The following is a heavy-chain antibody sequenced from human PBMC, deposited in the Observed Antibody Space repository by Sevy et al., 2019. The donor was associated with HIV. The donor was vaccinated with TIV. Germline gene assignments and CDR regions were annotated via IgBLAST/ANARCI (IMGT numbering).Heavy chain of an antibody. J-gene: IGHJ4*02. CDR1: GGTFSSYG. CDR3: ARGGGKGWYYFDY. V-gene: IGHV1-69*13. D-gene: IGHD6-19*01. CDR2: VIPILGTV. Sequence: ASVKVSCKASGGTFSSYGISWVRQAPGQGLEWVGGVIPILGTVNNAQKFQGRVTITADESTKTAYMELRSLRSEATAVYYWARGGGKGWYYFDYWGQETLVTVSS.